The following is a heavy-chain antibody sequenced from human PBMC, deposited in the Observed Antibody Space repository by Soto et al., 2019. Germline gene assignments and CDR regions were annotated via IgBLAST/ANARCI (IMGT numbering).Heavy chain of an antibody. CDR2: INPSGGST. V-gene: IGHV1-46*01. CDR1: GYTFTSYY. J-gene: IGHJ4*02. CDR3: AIRNSGSYSLPDS. D-gene: IGHD1-26*01. Sequence: QVQLVQSGAEVKKPGASVKVSCKASGYTFTSYYMHWVRQAPGQGLEWMGIINPSGGSTSYAQKFQCRVXXTXDXHTCTVYMELSSLRSEDTAVYYCAIRNSGSYSLPDSWGQGTMVTVSS.